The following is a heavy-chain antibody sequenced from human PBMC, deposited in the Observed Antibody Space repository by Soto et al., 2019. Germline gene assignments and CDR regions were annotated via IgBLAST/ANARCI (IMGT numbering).Heavy chain of an antibody. J-gene: IGHJ4*02. CDR1: GFTFSSCA. CDR3: ARDTRDLRFLEWSYYFDY. CDR2: ISYDGSNK. V-gene: IGHV3-30-3*01. D-gene: IGHD3-3*01. Sequence: QVPLVESGGGVVQPGRSLRLSCAASGFTFSSCAMHWVRQAPGKGLEWVAVISYDGSNKYYADSVKGRFTVSRDNSKNTLYLQVNSLRAEDTAVYYCARDTRDLRFLEWSYYFDYWGQGTLVTVSS.